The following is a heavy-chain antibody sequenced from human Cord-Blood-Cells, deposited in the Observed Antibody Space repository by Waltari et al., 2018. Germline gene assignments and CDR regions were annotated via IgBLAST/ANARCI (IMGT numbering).Heavy chain of an antibody. J-gene: IGHJ4*02. CDR2: IYYSGST. V-gene: IGHV4-39*01. CDR1: GGSISSSSSY. CDR3: ASLGGSSGWYDY. Sequence: QLQLQESGPGLVKPSETLSLTCTVSGGSISSSSSYWGWIRQPPGKGLEWIGSIYYSGSTYYNPSLKSRVTISVDTSKNQFSLKLSSVTAADTAVYYCASLGGSSGWYDYWGQGTLVTVSS. D-gene: IGHD6-19*01.